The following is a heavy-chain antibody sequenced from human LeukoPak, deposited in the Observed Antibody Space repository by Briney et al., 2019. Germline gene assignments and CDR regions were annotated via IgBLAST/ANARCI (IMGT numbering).Heavy chain of an antibody. Sequence: PSETLSLTCTVSGGTMSGYYWNWIRQPPGKGLEWIGYIYDNGNTNYNPSLKSRLTISVDTSKNQFSLNLTSVTAADTAVYFCARGQSHYASGSDAFDIWGQGTMVTVSS. CDR1: GGTMSGYY. V-gene: IGHV4-59*01. CDR2: IYDNGNT. CDR3: ARGQSHYASGSDAFDI. J-gene: IGHJ3*02. D-gene: IGHD3-10*01.